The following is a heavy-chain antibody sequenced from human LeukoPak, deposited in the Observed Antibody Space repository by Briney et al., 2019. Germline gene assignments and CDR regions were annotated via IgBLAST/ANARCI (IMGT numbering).Heavy chain of an antibody. CDR2: IYYGGST. Sequence: SGTLCLTCAASGVSISSYYWNWIRQPPGKGLEWIGYIYYGGSTNYNPSLKRRVTISVDTSKHQFSLKLSSVTGADTAVYYCARVAAAGYFEYWGQGTLVTVSS. CDR1: GVSISSYY. V-gene: IGHV4-59*01. J-gene: IGHJ4*02. D-gene: IGHD6-13*01. CDR3: ARVAAAGYFEY.